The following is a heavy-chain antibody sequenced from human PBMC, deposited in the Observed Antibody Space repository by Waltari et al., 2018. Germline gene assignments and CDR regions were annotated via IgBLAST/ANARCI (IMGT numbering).Heavy chain of an antibody. J-gene: IGHJ4*02. CDR3: ARDAIRAALDH. V-gene: IGHV4-4*02. Sequence: QVQLQESGPGLVNPSWTLSLTSAVSGGALRRTHWWSWVRQPPGRGLEWIGEIYHNGSTSYNPSLGRRVTVSVDKSKNQFSLKVTSVTAADTAVYYCARDAIRAALDHWGPGILVTVSS. CDR2: IYHNGST. CDR1: GGALRRTHW. D-gene: IGHD6-25*01.